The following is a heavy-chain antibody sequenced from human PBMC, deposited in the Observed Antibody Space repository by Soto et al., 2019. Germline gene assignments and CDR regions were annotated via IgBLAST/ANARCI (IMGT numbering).Heavy chain of an antibody. J-gene: IGHJ4*02. CDR1: GFTFSSYS. Sequence: GGSLRLSCAASGFTFSSYSMNWVRQAPGKGLEWVSSISSSSSYIYYADSVKGRFTISRDNAKNSLYLQMNSLRAEDTAAYYCARDPGSSSWYPFDYWGQGTLVTVSS. CDR2: ISSSSSYI. CDR3: ARDPGSSSWYPFDY. V-gene: IGHV3-21*01. D-gene: IGHD6-13*01.